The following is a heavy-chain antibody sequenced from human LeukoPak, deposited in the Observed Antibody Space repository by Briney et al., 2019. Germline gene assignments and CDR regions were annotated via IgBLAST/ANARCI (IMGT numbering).Heavy chain of an antibody. CDR2: IWYDGSNK. D-gene: IGHD2-15*01. CDR3: ARDCSGGSCDAFDI. J-gene: IGHJ3*02. CDR1: GFTFSSYG. Sequence: GRSLRLSCAASGFTFSSYGMHWVRQAPGKGLEWVAVIWYDGSNKYYAESVKGRFTISRDNSKNTLYLQMNSLRAGDTAVYYCARDCSGGSCDAFDIWGQGTMVTVSS. V-gene: IGHV3-33*01.